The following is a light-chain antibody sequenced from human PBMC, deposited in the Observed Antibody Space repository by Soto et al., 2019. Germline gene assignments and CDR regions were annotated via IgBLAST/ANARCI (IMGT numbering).Light chain of an antibody. CDR2: AAS. J-gene: IGKJ4*01. CDR3: QQSYSTLVLT. CDR1: QGVDSD. Sequence: IQMTQSPSSLSASVGDRVTITCRASQGVDSDLSWYQQKPGKAPKLLIYAASSLHSGVPTRFRGSGSGTHFTLTISSLQPEDGATYYCQQSYSTLVLTVGGGTKVEL. V-gene: IGKV1-39*01.